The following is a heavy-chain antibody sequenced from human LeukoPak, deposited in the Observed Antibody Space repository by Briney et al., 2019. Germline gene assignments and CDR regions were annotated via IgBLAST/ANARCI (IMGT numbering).Heavy chain of an antibody. J-gene: IGHJ6*03. CDR1: GGSISSGDYY. CDR2: IYYSGST. Sequence: PSQTLSLTCTVSGGSISSGDYYWSWIRQPPGKGLEWIGYIYYSGSTYYNPSLKSRVTISVDTSKNQFSLKLSSVTAEDTAVYYCAREEEMTIPNYYYYYMDVWGKGTTVTVSS. CDR3: AREEEMTIPNYYYYYMDV. D-gene: IGHD3-3*01. V-gene: IGHV4-30-4*08.